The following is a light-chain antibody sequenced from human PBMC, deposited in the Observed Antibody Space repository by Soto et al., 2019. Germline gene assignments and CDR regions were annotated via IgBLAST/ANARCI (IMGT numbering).Light chain of an antibody. V-gene: IGLV2-14*01. J-gene: IGLJ1*01. Sequence: QSALTQPASVSGSPGQSITISCTGTSSDVGGYTYVSWYQHHQGTAPKLIIYEVVHRPSGISYRFSGSTSGNTASLTISGLQADDEADYYCSSHTTTSPYVFGTGTKLTVL. CDR2: EVV. CDR1: SSDVGGYTY. CDR3: SSHTTTSPYV.